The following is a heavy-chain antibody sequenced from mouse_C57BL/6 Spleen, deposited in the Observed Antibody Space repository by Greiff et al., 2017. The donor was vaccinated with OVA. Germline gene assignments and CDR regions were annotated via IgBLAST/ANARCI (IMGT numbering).Heavy chain of an antibody. V-gene: IGHV7-3*01. CDR3: ARYTHYYEFAY. CDR1: GFTFTDYY. CDR2: IRNKANGYTT. Sequence: EVKVVESGGGLVQPGGSLSLSCAASGFTFTDYYMSWVRQPPGKALEWLGFIRNKANGYTTEYSASVKGRFTISRDNSQSILYLQMNALRAEDSATKYCARYTHYYEFAYWGQGTLVTVSA. D-gene: IGHD2-4*01. J-gene: IGHJ3*01.